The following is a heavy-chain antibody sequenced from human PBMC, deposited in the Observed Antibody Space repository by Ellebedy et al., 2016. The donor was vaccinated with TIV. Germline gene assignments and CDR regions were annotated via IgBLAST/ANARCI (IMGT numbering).Heavy chain of an antibody. CDR2: INAGNGNT. Sequence: ASVKVSXKASGQTFTSYAIHWVRQAPGQRLEWMGWINAGNGNTEYSQNFQGRVTITRDTSASTAYMELTSLSSEDTAVYFCARGILIGSSTSRNPYWGQGTLVTVSS. CDR1: GQTFTSYA. V-gene: IGHV1-3*01. J-gene: IGHJ4*02. CDR3: ARGILIGSSTSRNPY. D-gene: IGHD6-6*01.